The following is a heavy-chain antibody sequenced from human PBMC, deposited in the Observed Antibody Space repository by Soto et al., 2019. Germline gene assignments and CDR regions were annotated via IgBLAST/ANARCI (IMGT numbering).Heavy chain of an antibody. CDR1: GGTFSDSA. Sequence: QVQLVQSGAEVKKPGSSVKVSCKASGGTFSDSAITWVRQAPGQGLEWMGGIIPIFGTANYARKFQGRVTITADESTSTAYMEMSSLRSEDTAVYYCARSPLKGIGGWYEQYYFDYWGQGTLVTVSS. D-gene: IGHD6-19*01. V-gene: IGHV1-69*01. J-gene: IGHJ4*02. CDR3: ARSPLKGIGGWYEQYYFDY. CDR2: IIPIFGTA.